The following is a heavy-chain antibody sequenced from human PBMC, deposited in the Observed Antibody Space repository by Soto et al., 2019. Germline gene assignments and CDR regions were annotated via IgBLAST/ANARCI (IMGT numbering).Heavy chain of an antibody. V-gene: IGHV4-39*01. D-gene: IGHD3-10*01. CDR1: GGSISSDSYY. CDR2: ISYFGST. Sequence: SETLSLTCTVSGGSISSDSYYWGWIRQSPEKGFEWIASISYFGSTYYSPTLKSRLLISVDTSKSQFSLKLSSVTAADTAVYYCARQGGSMVRGVIIKSVRYWFDPWGQGTLVTVSS. CDR3: ARQGGSMVRGVIIKSVRYWFDP. J-gene: IGHJ5*02.